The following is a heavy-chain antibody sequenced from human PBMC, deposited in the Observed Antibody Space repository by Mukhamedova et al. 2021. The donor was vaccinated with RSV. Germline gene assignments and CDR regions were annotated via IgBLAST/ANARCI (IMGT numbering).Heavy chain of an antibody. Sequence: VRLAPGTGLQWISSISAGVGSTYYADSVKGRFTISRDDSKNTLFLQMNSLRAEDTAVYYCAKYPAARPRAVFYMDVWGKGTTVTV. J-gene: IGHJ6*03. V-gene: IGHV3-23*01. CDR3: AKYPAARPRAVFYMDV. CDR2: ISAGVGST. D-gene: IGHD6-6*01.